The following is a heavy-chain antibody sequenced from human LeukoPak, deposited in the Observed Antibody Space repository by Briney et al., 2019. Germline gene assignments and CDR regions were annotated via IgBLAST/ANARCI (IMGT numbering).Heavy chain of an antibody. CDR3: ARGLKVRAAARRLGMDV. CDR1: GGSISSSSYY. J-gene: IGHJ6*03. V-gene: IGHV4-39*07. Sequence: SETLSLTCTVSGGSISSSSYYWGWIRQPPGKGLEWIGEINHSGSTNYNPSLKSRVTISVDTSKNQFSLKLSSVTAADTAVYYCARGLKVRAAARRLGMDVWGKGTTVTVSS. CDR2: INHSGST. D-gene: IGHD6-6*01.